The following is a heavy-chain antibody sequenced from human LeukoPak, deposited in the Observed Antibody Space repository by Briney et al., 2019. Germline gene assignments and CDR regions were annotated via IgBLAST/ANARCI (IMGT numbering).Heavy chain of an antibody. V-gene: IGHV3-21*01. Sequence: GGSLRLSCAASGFTFSSNSMDWVRQAPGKGLEWVSSIISSSTYIYYADSVKGRFTMSRANAKTSLYLQMNSLRAEDTAVYYCARDSTPYCSSTSCHSPFDYWGQGTLVTVSS. CDR3: ARDSTPYCSSTSCHSPFDY. CDR1: GFTFSSNS. D-gene: IGHD2-2*02. CDR2: IISSSTYI. J-gene: IGHJ4*02.